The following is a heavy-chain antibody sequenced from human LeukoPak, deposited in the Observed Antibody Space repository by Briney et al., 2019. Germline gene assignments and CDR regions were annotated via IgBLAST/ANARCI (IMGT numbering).Heavy chain of an antibody. V-gene: IGHV4-31*03. Sequence: SETLSLTCTVSGGSISSGGYYWSWIRQHPGKGLEWIGYIYYSGSTYYNPSLKSRVTISVDTSKSQFSLRLSSVTAADTAMYYCARLEYQLLTLTYWGQGTLVTVSS. CDR1: GGSISSGGYY. J-gene: IGHJ4*02. CDR2: IYYSGST. CDR3: ARLEYQLLTLTY. D-gene: IGHD2-2*01.